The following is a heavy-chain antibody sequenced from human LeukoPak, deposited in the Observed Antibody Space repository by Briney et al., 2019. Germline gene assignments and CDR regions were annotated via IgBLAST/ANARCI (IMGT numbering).Heavy chain of an antibody. Sequence: PSETLSLACTVSGVSMSTYQWSWVRQSPEKGLEWIGCINTRGETSYNPSLKSRVTTSVDTSKSQFSLRLTSVTAADTAVYYCATSNDAKIAPFDHWGQGAPVTVSS. V-gene: IGHV4-4*09. CDR2: INTRGET. D-gene: IGHD2-21*01. J-gene: IGHJ4*02. CDR3: ATSNDAKIAPFDH. CDR1: GVSMSTYQ.